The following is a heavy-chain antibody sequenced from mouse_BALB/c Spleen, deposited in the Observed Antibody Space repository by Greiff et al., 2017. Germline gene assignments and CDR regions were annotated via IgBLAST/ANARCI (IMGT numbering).Heavy chain of an antibody. Sequence: VQLQQSGAELVKPGASVKLSCKASGYTFTSYYMYWVKQRPGQGLEWIGEINPSNGGTNFNEKFKSKATLTVDKSSSTAYMQLSSLTSEDSAVYYCTRDYGSSYGFAYWGQGTLVTVSA. J-gene: IGHJ3*01. CDR3: TRDYGSSYGFAY. D-gene: IGHD1-1*01. V-gene: IGHV1S81*02. CDR2: INPSNGGT. CDR1: GYTFTSYY.